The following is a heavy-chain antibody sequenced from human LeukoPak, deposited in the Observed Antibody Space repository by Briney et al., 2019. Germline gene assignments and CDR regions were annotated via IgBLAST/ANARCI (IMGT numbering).Heavy chain of an antibody. J-gene: IGHJ4*02. D-gene: IGHD3-16*01. CDR3: ARVWGSADY. CDR1: GYPFTSYD. V-gene: IGHV1-8*01. CDR2: MNPNSGKS. Sequence: GASVKVSCKASGYPFTSYDINWVRQATGQGLEWMGWMNPNSGKSGSAQKFQRRVTMTRDTSISTVYMELSSVRSEDTAVYYCARVWGSADYWGQGTLVTVSS.